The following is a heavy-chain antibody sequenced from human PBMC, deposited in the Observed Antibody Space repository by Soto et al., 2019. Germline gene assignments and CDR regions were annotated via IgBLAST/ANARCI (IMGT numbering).Heavy chain of an antibody. CDR2: ISGGVDAT. CDR3: AKKSLGSRTLHALYYFDY. CDR1: GFTFGNYA. V-gene: IGHV3-23*01. J-gene: IGHJ4*02. D-gene: IGHD7-27*01. Sequence: EVQLLESGGGLVQPGGSLRLSCAASGFTFGNYAFIWVRQATGKGQEWGSVISGGVDATYYPDSVKGRFTTTRDNSTNTVYLQLNSLRAEDTAVYYCAKKSLGSRTLHALYYFDYWGQGTLVTVSS.